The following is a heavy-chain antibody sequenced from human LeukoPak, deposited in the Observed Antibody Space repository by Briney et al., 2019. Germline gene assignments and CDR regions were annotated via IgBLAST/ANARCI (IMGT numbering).Heavy chain of an antibody. J-gene: IGHJ3*02. CDR2: INPNGGST. V-gene: IGHV1-46*03. D-gene: IGHD2-15*01. CDR1: GYTFTSYY. CDR3: ARRSASCSGGSCYPDAFDI. Sequence: ASVKVSCKASGYTFTSYYMHWVRQAPGQGLERMGIINPNGGSTSYAQKFQGRVTMTRDTSTSTVYMELSSLRSEDTAVYYSARRSASCSGGSCYPDAFDIWGQGTMVTVSS.